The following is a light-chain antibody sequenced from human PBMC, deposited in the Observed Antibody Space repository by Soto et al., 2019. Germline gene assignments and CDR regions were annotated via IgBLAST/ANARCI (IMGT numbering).Light chain of an antibody. CDR3: QQYGGSPPIT. J-gene: IGKJ5*01. CDR1: QSVSSTY. CDR2: GAS. V-gene: IGKV3-20*01. Sequence: VLTQSPGTLSLSPGERATLSCRASQSVSSTYLAWYQHKPGQAPRLLIYGASTRATGIPDRFSGSGSGTDFSLTISRLEPEDFAGYYCQQYGGSPPITFGQGTRLEIK.